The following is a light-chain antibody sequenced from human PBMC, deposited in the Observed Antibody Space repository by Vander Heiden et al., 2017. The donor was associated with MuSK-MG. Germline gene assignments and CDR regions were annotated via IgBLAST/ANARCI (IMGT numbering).Light chain of an antibody. CDR3: QQCDSPPYT. CDR2: DES. CDR1: QGITHF. J-gene: IGKJ2*01. Sequence: DIQMTQSPSSLSASVGDRVPITCQPSQGITHFLNWYQHKPGQAPKVLIYDESNLVTGVPARFSGGGSGTHFTFTITSLQPEDIATYYCQQCDSPPYTFGQGTKLQIK. V-gene: IGKV1-33*01.